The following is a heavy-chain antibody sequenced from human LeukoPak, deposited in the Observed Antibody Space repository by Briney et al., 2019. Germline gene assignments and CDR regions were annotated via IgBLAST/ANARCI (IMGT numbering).Heavy chain of an antibody. CDR3: ARGGGGVVVDGFDP. D-gene: IGHD2-15*01. J-gene: IGHJ5*02. CDR2: IYYSGST. V-gene: IGHV4-59*01. CDR1: GGSISSYY. Sequence: PSETLSLTCTVSGGSISSYYWSWIRQPPGKGLEWIGYIYYSGSTNYNPSLKSRVTISVDTSKNQFSLKLSSVTAADTAVYYCARGGGGVVVDGFDPWGQGTLVTVSS.